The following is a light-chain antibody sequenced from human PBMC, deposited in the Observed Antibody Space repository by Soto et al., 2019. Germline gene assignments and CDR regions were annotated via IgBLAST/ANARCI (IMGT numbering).Light chain of an antibody. CDR2: AAS. J-gene: IGKJ3*01. Sequence: AIRMTQSPSSLSASTGDRVTITCRASQGISSYLAWYQQKPGKAPKLLIYAASTLKSGVPSRFSGSGSGTDFTLTISCLQSEDFATYYCQQYYSYPRFTFGPGTKVDIK. CDR3: QQYYSYPRFT. CDR1: QGISSY. V-gene: IGKV1-8*01.